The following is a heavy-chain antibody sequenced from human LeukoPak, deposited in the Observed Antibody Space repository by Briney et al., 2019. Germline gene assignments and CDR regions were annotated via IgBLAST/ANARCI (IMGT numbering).Heavy chain of an antibody. V-gene: IGHV1-8*01. D-gene: IGHD3-22*01. CDR3: ARVNYDSSGYYSGLSDY. CDR2: MNPNSGNT. J-gene: IGHJ4*02. CDR1: GYTFTSYD. Sequence: ASVKVSCKASGYTFTSYDINWVRQATGQGLEWMGWMNPNSGNTGYAQKFQGRVTMTRNTSISTAYMELSSLRSEDTAVYYCARVNYDSSGYYSGLSDYRGQGTLVTVSS.